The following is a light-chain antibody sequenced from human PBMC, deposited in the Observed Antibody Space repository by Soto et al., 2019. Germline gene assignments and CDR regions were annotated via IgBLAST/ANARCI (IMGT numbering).Light chain of an antibody. CDR1: ISNIGAGYD. Sequence: QSVLTQPPSVSGAPGQRVTISCIGSISNIGAGYDVHWYQQLPGTAPKLLISGNNNRPSGVPDRFSGSKSGTSASLAIAGLQAEDEADYYCQSYDSSLSAVVFGGGTKRPS. V-gene: IGLV1-40*01. CDR2: GNN. CDR3: QSYDSSLSAVV. J-gene: IGLJ3*02.